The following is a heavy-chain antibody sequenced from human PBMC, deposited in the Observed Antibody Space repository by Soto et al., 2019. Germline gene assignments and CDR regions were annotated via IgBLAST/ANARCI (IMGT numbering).Heavy chain of an antibody. J-gene: IGHJ6*02. CDR2: IWYDGSNK. CDR3: ARDFDVVVPAAYYYYYGMDV. D-gene: IGHD2-2*01. V-gene: IGHV3-33*01. CDR1: GFTFSSYG. Sequence: GGSLRLSCAASGFTFSSYGMHRVRQAPGKGLEWVAVIWYDGSNKYYADSVKGRFTISRDNSKNTLYLQMNSLRAEDTAVYYCARDFDVVVPAAYYYYYGMDVWGQGTTVTVSS.